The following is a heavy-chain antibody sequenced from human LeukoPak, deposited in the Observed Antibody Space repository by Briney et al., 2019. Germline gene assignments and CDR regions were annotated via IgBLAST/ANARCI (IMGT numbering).Heavy chain of an antibody. J-gene: IGHJ4*02. CDR3: AKGLLWFGELLGFDY. V-gene: IGHV3-30*18. CDR2: ISYDGSNK. D-gene: IGHD3-10*01. CDR1: GFTFSSYG. Sequence: HPGRSLRLSCAASGFTFSSYGMHWVRQAPGKGLEWVAVISYDGSNKYYADSVKGRFTISRDNSKNTLYLQMNSLRAEDTAVYYCAKGLLWFGELLGFDYWGQGTLVTVSS.